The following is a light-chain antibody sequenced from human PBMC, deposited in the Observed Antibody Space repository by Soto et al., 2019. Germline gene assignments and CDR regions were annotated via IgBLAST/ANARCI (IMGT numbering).Light chain of an antibody. V-gene: IGKV1-5*01. CDR2: DAS. J-gene: IGKJ1*01. CDR1: QTISSW. CDR3: QQYNSYSPGRT. Sequence: DIQMTQSPSTLSGSVGDRVTITCRASQTISSWLAWYQQKPGKAPKLLIYDASSLESGFPSRFSGSGSGTESTLTISSLQPDDFAAYYCQQYNSYSPGRTFGQGTKVDIK.